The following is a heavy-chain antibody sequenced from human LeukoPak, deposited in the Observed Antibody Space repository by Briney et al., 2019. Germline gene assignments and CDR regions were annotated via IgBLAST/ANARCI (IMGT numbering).Heavy chain of an antibody. CDR3: ARDGALDYRNLVTDALDI. CDR1: GDSVSNYY. J-gene: IGHJ3*02. V-gene: IGHV4-4*07. Sequence: SETLSLTCTVSGDSVSNYYWSWVRQPAGKGLEWIGRIYNVGSTSYSPSLKSRVTMSLDTSKNQFSLKLTSVTAADTAVYYCARDGALDYRNLVTDALDIWGPGTMATVSS. CDR2: IYNVGST. D-gene: IGHD4-11*01.